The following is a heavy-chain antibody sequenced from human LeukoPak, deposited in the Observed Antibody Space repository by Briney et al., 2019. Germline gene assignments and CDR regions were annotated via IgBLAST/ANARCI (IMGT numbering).Heavy chain of an antibody. D-gene: IGHD3-3*01. CDR1: GGSISSHY. CDR3: ARKRAYYDFSSGYWAGYYWIDV. Sequence: PSETLSLTCTVSGGSISSHYWSWIRQPPGKGLEWIGYIYYSGSTNYNPSLKSRVTISVDTSKNQFSLKLSSVTAADTAVYYCARKRAYYDFSSGYWAGYYWIDVWGKGTTVTVSS. V-gene: IGHV4-59*11. CDR2: IYYSGST. J-gene: IGHJ6*04.